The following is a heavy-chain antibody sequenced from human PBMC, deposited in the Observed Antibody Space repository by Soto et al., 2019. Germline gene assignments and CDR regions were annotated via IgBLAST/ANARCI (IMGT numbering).Heavy chain of an antibody. CDR3: ARDGSGLGY. Sequence: TGGSLRLSCAASGFTFSSYSIHWVRQAPGKGLEWVAVISYDGSNKYYADSVKGRFTISRDNSKNTLYLQMNSLRAEDTAVYYCARDGSGLGYLGQGTLVPVCS. CDR1: GFTFSSYS. CDR2: ISYDGSNK. D-gene: IGHD3-3*01. V-gene: IGHV3-30-3*01. J-gene: IGHJ4*02.